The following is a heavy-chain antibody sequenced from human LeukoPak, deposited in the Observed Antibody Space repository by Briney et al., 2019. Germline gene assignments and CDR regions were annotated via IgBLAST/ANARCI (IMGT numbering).Heavy chain of an antibody. CDR3: ASSKATTTPPPYGMDV. V-gene: IGHV4-31*03. CDR2: IYYSGST. J-gene: IGHJ6*02. Sequence: PSQTLSLTCTVPGGSISSGGYYWSWIRQHPGKGLEWIGYIYYSGSTYYNPSLKSRVTISVDMSKNQFSLKLNSVTAADTAVYYCASSKATTTPPPYGMDVWGQGTTVTVSS. D-gene: IGHD5-12*01. CDR1: GGSISSGGYY.